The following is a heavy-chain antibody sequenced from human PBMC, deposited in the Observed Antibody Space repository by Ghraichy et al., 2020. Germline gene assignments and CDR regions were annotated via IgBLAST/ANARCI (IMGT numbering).Heavy chain of an antibody. V-gene: IGHV3-15*01. CDR1: GFTFSKAW. Sequence: LSLTCAASGFTFSKAWMSWVRQAPGKGLGWIGLIKRESDGGTIEYAAFVKGRFTISRDDSKNTLSLQMNSLKNYDTGVYYCAAGFGKTDTDSGGQGTLVTVSS. CDR3: AAGFGKTDTDS. CDR2: IKRESDGGTI. D-gene: IGHD1-14*01. J-gene: IGHJ4*02.